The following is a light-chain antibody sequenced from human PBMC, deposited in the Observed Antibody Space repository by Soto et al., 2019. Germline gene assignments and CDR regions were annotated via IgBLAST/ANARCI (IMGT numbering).Light chain of an antibody. J-gene: IGKJ1*01. CDR1: QSVSSSY. CDR3: QQYGSSGT. Sequence: EIVLTQSPGTLSLSPGERATLSCRASQSVSSSYLAWYQQKPGQAPRLLIYGASSRATGIPVRFSGSGSGTDFTLTISRLEPEDFAVYYCQQYGSSGTFGQGTKVEIK. CDR2: GAS. V-gene: IGKV3-20*01.